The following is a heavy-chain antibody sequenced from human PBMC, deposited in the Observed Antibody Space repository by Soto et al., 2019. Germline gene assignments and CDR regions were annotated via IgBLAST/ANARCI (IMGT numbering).Heavy chain of an antibody. CDR3: ARGGGGGLFEH. CDR1: GFIFSSYA. Sequence: GGSLRLSCAASGFIFSSYALAWVRQAPGKGLEWVSAISGNGGKISYADSVQGRFTISRDNTKSSLFLQMNSLGVEDTAVYYCARGGGGGLFEHWGQGVLVTVSS. V-gene: IGHV3-23*01. D-gene: IGHD2-21*01. J-gene: IGHJ4*02. CDR2: ISGNGGKI.